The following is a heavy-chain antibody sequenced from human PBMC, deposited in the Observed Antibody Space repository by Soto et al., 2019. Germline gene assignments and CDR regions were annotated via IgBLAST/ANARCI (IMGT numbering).Heavy chain of an antibody. D-gene: IGHD1-1*01. V-gene: IGHV3-30*18. CDR2: ISWDGLAQ. CDR1: GFPFSRYG. J-gene: IGHJ4*02. Sequence: VQLVESGGGVVQPGRSLRLLCEASGFPFSRYGMHWVRQAPGMGLEWVAVISWDGLAQYYGGSVRGRFTISRDNSQSTLYLQMNSLRTEDTAIYYCAKETIQVGGPNYFDYWGQGVLVTVSS. CDR3: AKETIQVGGPNYFDY.